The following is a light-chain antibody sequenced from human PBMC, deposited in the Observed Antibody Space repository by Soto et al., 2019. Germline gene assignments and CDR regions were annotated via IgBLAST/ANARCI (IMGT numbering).Light chain of an antibody. V-gene: IGKV3-15*01. CDR1: QSVSIH. CDR3: QQYNNWPDT. Sequence: EIVMTQSPATLSVSPGEGATLSCRASQSVSIHLAWYQQTPGQAPRFLIYSASTRATGIPVRFSGSGSGTEFTLTISSLQSEDFAVYYCQQYNNWPDTFGQGTKLEIK. J-gene: IGKJ2*01. CDR2: SAS.